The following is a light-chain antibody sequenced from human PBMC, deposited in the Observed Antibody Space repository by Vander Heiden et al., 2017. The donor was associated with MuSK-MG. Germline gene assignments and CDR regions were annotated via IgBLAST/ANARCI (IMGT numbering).Light chain of an antibody. CDR3: QQRSKSIT. CDR2: DAS. CDR1: QSVSSY. J-gene: IGKJ5*01. Sequence: EIVLTQSPATLSLSPGERATLSCRASQSVSSYLAWYQQKPGQAPRLLIYDASNRATGIPDRFSGSGSGTDFTLTSSSLEPEDFAVYYCQQRSKSITFGQGTRLEIK. V-gene: IGKV3-11*01.